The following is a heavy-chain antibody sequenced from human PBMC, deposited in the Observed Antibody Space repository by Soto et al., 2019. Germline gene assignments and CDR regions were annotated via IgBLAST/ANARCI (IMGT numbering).Heavy chain of an antibody. J-gene: IGHJ4*02. D-gene: IGHD1-26*01. CDR2: ISTTSSSI. V-gene: IGHV3-48*02. CDR1: GFTFSSYS. Sequence: PGGSLGLSCAASGFTFSSYSRDWVRQAPGKGLEGISYISTTSSSIYYADSVKGRFTISRDTAKTSFFLQMTIRKDEDTAVYYCARKGEGFDYWGQGALVTVSS. CDR3: ARKGEGFDY.